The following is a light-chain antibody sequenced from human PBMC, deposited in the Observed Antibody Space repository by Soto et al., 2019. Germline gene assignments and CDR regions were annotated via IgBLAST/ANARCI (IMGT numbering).Light chain of an antibody. CDR3: QQYATAPLT. CDR2: DVS. CDR1: QSVPKNY. J-gene: IGKJ4*01. V-gene: IGKV3-20*01. Sequence: EIVLTQSPGTLSLSPGEGATLSCRASQSVPKNYLGWYKQKTGQAPRLLIYDVSNRPTDVPDRFSGSESETDFTLTISGLEPEDFAVYYCQQYATAPLTFGGGTKLEIK.